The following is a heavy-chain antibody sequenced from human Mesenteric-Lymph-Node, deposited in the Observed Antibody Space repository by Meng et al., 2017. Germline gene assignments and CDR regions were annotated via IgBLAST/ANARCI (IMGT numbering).Heavy chain of an antibody. CDR2: IGTAGDT. J-gene: IGHJ4*02. CDR3: ARGPVGAATPGGNYFDY. CDR1: GFTFSSYD. D-gene: IGHD2-15*01. Sequence: GESMKISCAASGFTFSSYDMHWVRQATGKGLEWVSAIGTAGDTYYPGSVKGRFTITREKAKNSLYLQMNSLRAGDKAVYYCARGPVGAATPGGNYFDYWGQGTLVTVSS. V-gene: IGHV3-13*01.